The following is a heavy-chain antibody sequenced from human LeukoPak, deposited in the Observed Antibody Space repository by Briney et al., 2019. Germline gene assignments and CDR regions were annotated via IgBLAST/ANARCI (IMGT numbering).Heavy chain of an antibody. D-gene: IGHD2-2*01. CDR3: ARRLTQYDCFDP. Sequence: QTLSLTCAISGDSVSSNSAAWNWIRQSPSRGLEWLGRTYYRSTWYNDYAVSVRGRITVNPDTSKNQFSLHLNSVTPEDTAVYYCARRLTQYDCFDPWGQGILVTVSS. CDR2: TYYRSTWYN. CDR1: GDSVSSNSAA. V-gene: IGHV6-1*01. J-gene: IGHJ5*02.